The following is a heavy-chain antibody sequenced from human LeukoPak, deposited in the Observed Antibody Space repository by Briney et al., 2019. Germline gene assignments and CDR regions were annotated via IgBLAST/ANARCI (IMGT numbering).Heavy chain of an antibody. CDR3: AKDDFIAAAGTGDY. CDR2: IRYDGSNK. D-gene: IGHD6-13*01. CDR1: GFTFSSYG. Sequence: GGSLRLSCAVSGFTFSSYGMHWVRQAPGKGLEWVAFIRYDGSNKYYADSGKGRFTISRDTYKTPLYLQMSSLRAEDTAVYYCAKDDFIAAAGTGDYWGQGTLVTVSS. V-gene: IGHV3-30*02. J-gene: IGHJ4*02.